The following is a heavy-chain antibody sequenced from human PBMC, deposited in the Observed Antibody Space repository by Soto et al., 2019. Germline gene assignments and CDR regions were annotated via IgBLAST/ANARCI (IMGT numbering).Heavy chain of an antibody. Sequence: QVQLVQSGAEVKKPGASVKVSCKASGYTFTSYYMHWVRQAPGQGLEWMRIINPSGGSTSYEQKCLGRLTMTRDTSTSTVYMELSSLRSEDTAVYYCARDGYCSSASCYPLYYGMDVWGQGTTVTVSS. D-gene: IGHD2-2*03. J-gene: IGHJ6*02. CDR2: INPSGGST. CDR3: ARDGYCSSASCYPLYYGMDV. V-gene: IGHV1-46*01. CDR1: GYTFTSYY.